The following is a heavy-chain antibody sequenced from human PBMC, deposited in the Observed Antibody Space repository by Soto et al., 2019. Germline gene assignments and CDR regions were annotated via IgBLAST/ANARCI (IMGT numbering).Heavy chain of an antibody. CDR2: IWYDGSNK. Sequence: QVQLVESGGGVVQPGRSLRLSCAASGFTFSSYGMHWVRQAPGKGLEWVAVIWYDGSNKYYADSVKGRFTISRDNSKNTLYLQMNSLRAEDTAVYYCARESGGFGMDVWGQGNTVTVSS. V-gene: IGHV3-33*01. J-gene: IGHJ6*02. CDR3: ARESGGFGMDV. CDR1: GFTFSSYG. D-gene: IGHD6-19*01.